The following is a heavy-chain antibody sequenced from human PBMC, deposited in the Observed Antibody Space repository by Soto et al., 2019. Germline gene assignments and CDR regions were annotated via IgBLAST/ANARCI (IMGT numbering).Heavy chain of an antibody. D-gene: IGHD6-13*01. CDR1: GGSISSGGYY. J-gene: IGHJ5*02. CDR3: AREGLAAAGTENWFDP. Sequence: SETLSLTCTVSGGSISSGGYYWSWIRQHPGKGLEWIGYIYYSGSTYYNPSLKSRVTISVDTSKNQFSLKLSSVTAADTAVYYCAREGLAAAGTENWFDPWGQGTQVTVSS. CDR2: IYYSGST. V-gene: IGHV4-31*03.